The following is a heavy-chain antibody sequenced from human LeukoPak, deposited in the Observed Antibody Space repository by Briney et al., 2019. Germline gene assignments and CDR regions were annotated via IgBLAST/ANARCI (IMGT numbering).Heavy chain of an antibody. D-gene: IGHD2-2*01. CDR3: GRRYCSSTSCLLDY. CDR2: IYSGGST. Sequence: GGSLRLSCEASGFTFSAYAMTWVRQAPGKGLEWVSVIYSGGSTNYADSVKGRFTISRDNAKNSLYLQMNSLRAEDTAVYYCGRRYCSSTSCLLDYWGQGTLVTVSS. J-gene: IGHJ4*02. CDR1: GFTFSAYA. V-gene: IGHV3-69-1*02.